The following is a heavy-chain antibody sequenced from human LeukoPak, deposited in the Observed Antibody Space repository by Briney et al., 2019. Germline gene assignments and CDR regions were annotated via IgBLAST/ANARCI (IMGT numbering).Heavy chain of an antibody. J-gene: IGHJ3*02. D-gene: IGHD6-13*01. CDR3: APLNWVYPDGFDI. Sequence: GGSLRLSCAASGFTLSGYWMNWVRQAPGKGLEWVASIKDDGSEKYYMDSVKGRLTISRDNAKNSMSLQMNSLRAEDTAVYYCAPLNWVYPDGFDIWGQGTMVTVSS. CDR1: GFTLSGYW. CDR2: IKDDGSEK. V-gene: IGHV3-7*01.